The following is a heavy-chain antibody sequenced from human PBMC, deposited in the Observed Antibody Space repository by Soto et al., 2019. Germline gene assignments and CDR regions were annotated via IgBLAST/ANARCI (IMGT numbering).Heavy chain of an antibody. V-gene: IGHV4-39*01. J-gene: IGHJ5*02. CDR3: ARHQAGHYYGSGSYSHWFDP. Sequence: SETLSLTCTVSGGSISSSSYYWGWIRQPPGKGLEWIGSIYYSGSTYYNPSLKSRVTISVDTSKNQFSLKLSSVTAADTAVYYCARHQAGHYYGSGSYSHWFDPWGQGTLVTVSS. CDR2: IYYSGST. CDR1: GGSISSSSYY. D-gene: IGHD3-10*01.